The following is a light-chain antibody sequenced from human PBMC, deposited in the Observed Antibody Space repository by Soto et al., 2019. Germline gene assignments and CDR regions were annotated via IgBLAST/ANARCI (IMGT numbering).Light chain of an antibody. J-gene: IGLJ1*01. CDR2: NVS. CDR1: SSDIGGHNS. CDR3: TSLTSASTYV. V-gene: IGLV2-14*01. Sequence: QSALTQPASVSGSPGQSIAISCTGTSSDIGGHNSVSWYQQHPGKAPKLMIYNVSNRPSGVSNRFSGSKSGNTASLTISGLLAEDEADYYCTSLTSASTYVFGAGTTVTV.